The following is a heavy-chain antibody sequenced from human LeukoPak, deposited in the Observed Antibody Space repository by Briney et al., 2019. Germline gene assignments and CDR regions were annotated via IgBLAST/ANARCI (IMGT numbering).Heavy chain of an antibody. V-gene: IGHV3-66*01. D-gene: IGHD3-22*01. CDR1: EFSVGSNY. Sequence: GGSLRLSCAASEFSVGSNYMTWVRQAPGKGLEWVSLIYSGGSTYYADSVKGRFTISRDNSKNTLYLQMNSLRAEDTAVYYCAKSSYDSSGYSSGFDYWGQGTLVTVSS. J-gene: IGHJ4*02. CDR3: AKSSYDSSGYSSGFDY. CDR2: IYSGGST.